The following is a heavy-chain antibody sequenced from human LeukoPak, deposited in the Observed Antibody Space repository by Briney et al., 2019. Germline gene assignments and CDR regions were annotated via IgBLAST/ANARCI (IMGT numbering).Heavy chain of an antibody. CDR3: ARVSITGMHYYYYYMDV. Sequence: SETLSLTCSVSGYSISSGYYWGWIRQPPGKGLEWIGYIYYSGSTNYNPSLKSRVTISVDTSKNQFSLKLSSVTAADTAVYYCARVSITGMHYYYYYMDVWGKGTTVTISS. CDR1: GYSISSGYY. J-gene: IGHJ6*03. V-gene: IGHV4-61*01. CDR2: IYYSGST. D-gene: IGHD1-20*01.